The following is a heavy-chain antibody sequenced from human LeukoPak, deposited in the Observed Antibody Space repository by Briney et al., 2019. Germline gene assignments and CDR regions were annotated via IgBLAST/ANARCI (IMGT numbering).Heavy chain of an antibody. J-gene: IGHJ4*02. CDR2: IYYSGST. Sequence: SETLSLTCTVSGGSISTYYWSWIRQPPGKGLEWIGYIYYSGSTNYNPSHKSRVTISVDTSKNQFSLNLSSMTAADTAVYFCAREGSGWYYFDYWGQGTLVTVSS. V-gene: IGHV4-59*01. CDR3: AREGSGWYYFDY. D-gene: IGHD6-19*01. CDR1: GGSISTYY.